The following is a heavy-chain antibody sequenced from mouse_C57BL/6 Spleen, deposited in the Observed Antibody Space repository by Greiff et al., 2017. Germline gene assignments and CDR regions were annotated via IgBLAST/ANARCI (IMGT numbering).Heavy chain of an antibody. Sequence: VKLMESGAELVRPGASVTLSCKASGYTFTDYEMHWVKQTPVHGLEWIGAIDPETGGTAYNQKFKGKAILTADKSSSTAYMELRSLTSEDSAVYYCTPDGIDYWGQGTTLTVSS. D-gene: IGHD2-1*01. V-gene: IGHV1-15*01. CDR3: TPDGIDY. CDR1: GYTFTDYE. CDR2: IDPETGGT. J-gene: IGHJ2*01.